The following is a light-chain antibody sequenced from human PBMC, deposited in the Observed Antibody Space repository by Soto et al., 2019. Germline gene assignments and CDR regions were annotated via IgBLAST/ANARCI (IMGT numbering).Light chain of an antibody. Sequence: QSALTRPAYVNGAPGQSSAISSTGTSSDVGSHDLVSWYQQQSGKVPKLIIYDVSSRPSGVSNRFSGSKSGNTASLTISGLQAEDEADYYCSSFTSTTTYVFGTGTKVTVL. J-gene: IGLJ1*01. CDR2: DVS. CDR3: SSFTSTTTYV. V-gene: IGLV2-14*02. CDR1: SSDVGSHDL.